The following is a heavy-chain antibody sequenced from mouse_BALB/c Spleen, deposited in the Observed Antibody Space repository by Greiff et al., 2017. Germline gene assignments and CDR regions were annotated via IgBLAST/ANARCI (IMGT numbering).Heavy chain of an antibody. CDR1: GYSFTSYW. V-gene: IGHV1-5*01. CDR3: TRGYYDYDYYAMDY. J-gene: IGHJ4*01. CDR2: IYPGNSDT. D-gene: IGHD2-4*01. Sequence: EVKLQQSGTVLARPGASVKMSCKASGYSFTSYWMHWVKQRPGQGLEWIGAIYPGNSDTSYNQKFKGKAKLTAVTSASTAYMELSSLTNEDSAVYYCTRGYYDYDYYAMDYWGQGTSVTVSS.